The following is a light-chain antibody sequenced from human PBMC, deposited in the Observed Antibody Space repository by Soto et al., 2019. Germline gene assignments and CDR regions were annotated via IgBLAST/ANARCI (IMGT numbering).Light chain of an antibody. V-gene: IGLV2-14*01. CDR1: SSDVGGYNY. CDR2: EVS. Sequence: QSALTQPASVSGSPGQSITISCTGTSSDVGGYNYVSWYQQYPGKAPKLMIYEVSNRPSGVSNRFSGSKSGNTASLIISGLQAEDEADYYCSSYASSRDVFFGGGTKLTVL. J-gene: IGLJ2*01. CDR3: SSYASSRDVF.